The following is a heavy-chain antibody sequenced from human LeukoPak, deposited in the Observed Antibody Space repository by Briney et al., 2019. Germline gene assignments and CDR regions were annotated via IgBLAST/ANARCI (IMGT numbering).Heavy chain of an antibody. D-gene: IGHD3-10*02. CDR2: IYYSGST. V-gene: IGHV4-39*01. CDR3: ASHSSYVSPFRS. CDR1: VGSISNSSYY. Sequence: PSETLSLTCTVSVGSISNSSYYWGWIRQPPGKGLEWIGSIYYSGSTYYNPSLKSRVTISVETSKDQFSLKLSSVTAADTAVYYCASHSSYVSPFRSWGRGPLVTVSP. J-gene: IGHJ5*02.